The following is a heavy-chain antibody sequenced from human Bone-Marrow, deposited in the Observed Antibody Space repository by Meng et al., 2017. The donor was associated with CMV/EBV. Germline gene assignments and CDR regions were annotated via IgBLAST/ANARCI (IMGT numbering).Heavy chain of an antibody. J-gene: IGHJ5*01. D-gene: IGHD3-3*01. CDR3: ARDHTDGTSFGVVMGGKFDS. CDR2: IYHSEST. V-gene: IGHV4-38-2*02. Sequence: GSLTLSCIVSGYSISSGYYWGWIRQPPGKGLEWIGSIYHSESTYYNPSLKSRVTISVDTSTNQFSLKLSSVAAADTAVYYCARDHTDGTSFGVVMGGKFDSWGQGILVSVYS. CDR1: GYSISSGYY.